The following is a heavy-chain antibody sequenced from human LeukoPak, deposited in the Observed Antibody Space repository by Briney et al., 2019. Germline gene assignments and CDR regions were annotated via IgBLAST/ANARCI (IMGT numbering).Heavy chain of an antibody. CDR1: GYSFTSYW. CDR2: IYPGDSDT. V-gene: IGHV5-51*01. CDR3: ARPYCSGGSCYRENWFDP. Sequence: GESLKISCKGSGYSFTSYWIGWVRQMPGKGLEWMGIIYPGDSDTRYSPSFQGQVTILADKSISTAYLQWSSLKASDTAMYYCARPYCSGGSCYRENWFDPWGQGTLVTVSS. J-gene: IGHJ5*02. D-gene: IGHD2-15*01.